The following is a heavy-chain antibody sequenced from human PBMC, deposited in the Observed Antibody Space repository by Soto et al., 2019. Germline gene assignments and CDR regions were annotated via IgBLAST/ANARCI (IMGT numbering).Heavy chain of an antibody. D-gene: IGHD3-22*01. CDR1: GGSIRSGGYY. V-gene: IGHV4-31*03. CDR3: AIYDSSGSRGFQH. CDR2: IYYSGST. Sequence: ASETLSLTCTFSGGSIRSGGYYWSWIRQHPGKGLEWIGYIYYSGSTYYNPSLKSRVTISVDTSKNQFSLKLSSVTAADTAVYYCAIYDSSGSRGFQHWGQGTLVTVSS. J-gene: IGHJ1*01.